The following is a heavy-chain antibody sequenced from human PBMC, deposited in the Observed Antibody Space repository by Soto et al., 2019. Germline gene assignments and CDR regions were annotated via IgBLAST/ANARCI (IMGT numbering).Heavy chain of an antibody. D-gene: IGHD6-13*01. CDR1: GFIFINYG. V-gene: IGHV3-33*01. CDR2: LWYDGSKE. J-gene: IGHJ4*02. CDR3: ERGTGQQAPDFFDC. Sequence: QVQLVESGGGVVQPGRPLRLACGASGFIFINYGIHCVRQAPGKGLERVAVLWYDGSKEYYVDAVRRRITIARDNSKNTLYLEMNKLRAEDTAVDDCERGTGQQAPDFFDCWVPGAQVTVS.